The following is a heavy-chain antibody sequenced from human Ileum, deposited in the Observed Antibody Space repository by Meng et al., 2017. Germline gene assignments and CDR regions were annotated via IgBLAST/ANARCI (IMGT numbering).Heavy chain of an antibody. CDR1: GYTFTSYY. J-gene: IGHJ2*01. Sequence: ASVKVSCKASGYTFTSYYMHWVRQAPGQGLEWMGIINPSGGSTSYAQKFQGRVTMTRDTSTSTVYMELSSLRSEDTAVYYCAREPEYYYGSGFFDLWGRGTLVTVSS. V-gene: IGHV1-46*01. D-gene: IGHD3-10*01. CDR2: INPSGGST. CDR3: AREPEYYYGSGFFDL.